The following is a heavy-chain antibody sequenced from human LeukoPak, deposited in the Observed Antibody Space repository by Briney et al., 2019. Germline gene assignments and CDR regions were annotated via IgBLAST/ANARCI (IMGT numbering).Heavy chain of an antibody. CDR2: INHRGST. CDR1: GKSLSKYY. Sequence: SSETLSLTCAVYGKSLSKYYWPWIRQSPGKGLEWIGEINHRGSTNQNPSLKSRVILSVDTSKHQFSLKLTSVTAADAAVYYCASSVGATDYWGQGTLVTVSS. D-gene: IGHD1-26*01. CDR3: ASSVGATDY. V-gene: IGHV4-34*01. J-gene: IGHJ4*02.